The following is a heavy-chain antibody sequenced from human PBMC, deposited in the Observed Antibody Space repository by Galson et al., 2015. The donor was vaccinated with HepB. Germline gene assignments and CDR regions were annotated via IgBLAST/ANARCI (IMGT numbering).Heavy chain of an antibody. J-gene: IGHJ3*02. CDR1: GFTFSSYS. Sequence: SLRLSCAASGFTFSSYSMNWVRQAPGKGLEWVSSISSSSSYIYYADSVKGRFTISRDNAKNSLYLQMNSLRAEDTAVYYCARDWRDIVVVPATASDIWGQGTMVTVSS. CDR3: ARDWRDIVVVPATASDI. D-gene: IGHD2-2*01. CDR2: ISSSSSYI. V-gene: IGHV3-21*01.